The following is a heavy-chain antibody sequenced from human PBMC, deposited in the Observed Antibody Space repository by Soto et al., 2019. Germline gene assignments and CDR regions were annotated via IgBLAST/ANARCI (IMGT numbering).Heavy chain of an antibody. CDR1: GYTFTSYG. CDR3: ARDGVDTVATIYNWFDP. CDR2: ISAYNGNT. J-gene: IGHJ5*02. D-gene: IGHD5-12*01. V-gene: IGHV1-18*04. Sequence: ASVKVSCKASGYTFTSYGISWVRQAPGQGLEWLGWISAYNGNTNYAQKLQGRVTMTTDTSTSTAYMELRSLRSDDTAVYYCARDGVDTVATIYNWFDPWGQGTLVTVSS.